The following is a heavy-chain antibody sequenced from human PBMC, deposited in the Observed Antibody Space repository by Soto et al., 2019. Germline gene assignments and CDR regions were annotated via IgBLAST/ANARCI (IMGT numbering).Heavy chain of an antibody. V-gene: IGHV1-8*01. Sequence: QMQLVQSGAEVKKPGSSVKVSCKASGYTFTSYDINWMRQASGQGIEWLGWMTPNSGNTGYAQKFQGRVTMTRDTSTSTAYLELSSLTYEDTAVYYCARNMWGTVDFDYWGHGTLVTVS. CDR3: ARNMWGTVDFDY. CDR2: MTPNSGNT. CDR1: GYTFTSYD. D-gene: IGHD7-27*01. J-gene: IGHJ4*01.